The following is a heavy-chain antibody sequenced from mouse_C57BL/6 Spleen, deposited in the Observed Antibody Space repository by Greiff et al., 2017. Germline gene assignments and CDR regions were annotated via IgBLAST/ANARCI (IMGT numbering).Heavy chain of an antibody. CDR1: GYTFTSYG. V-gene: IGHV1-81*01. J-gene: IGHJ2*01. CDR2: IYPRSGNT. Sequence: LVESGAELARPGASVKLSCKASGYTFTSYGISWVKQRTGQGLEWIGEIYPRSGNTYYNEKFKGKATLTADKSSSTAYMELRSLTSEDSAVYFCARWERGYFDYWGQGTTLTVSS. CDR3: ARWERGYFDY. D-gene: IGHD4-1*01.